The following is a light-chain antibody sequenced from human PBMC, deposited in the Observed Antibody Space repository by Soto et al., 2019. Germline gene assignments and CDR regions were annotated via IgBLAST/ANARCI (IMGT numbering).Light chain of an antibody. J-gene: IGKJ5*01. V-gene: IGKV3-20*01. CDR2: GAS. Sequence: EVVLTQSPGTLSLSPGERATLSCRASQSVAKNNLNGYQQKPGQDPRLLIYGASSRATGITDRFSGSGSGTDFTLTISRLEPEDFAVYYCQQYGSSPPITFGQGTRLEIK. CDR3: QQYGSSPPIT. CDR1: QSVAKNN.